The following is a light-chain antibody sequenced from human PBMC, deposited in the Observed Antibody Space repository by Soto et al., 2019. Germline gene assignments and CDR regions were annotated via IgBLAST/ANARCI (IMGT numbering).Light chain of an antibody. J-gene: IGLJ2*01. CDR3: AAWDDSLNGVV. CDR2: YNN. V-gene: IGLV1-44*01. CDR1: SSNIGSNT. Sequence: QSVLTQPPSTSGTPGQRVTISCSGASSNIGSNTVNWYQHLPGTAPKLLIYYNNQRPSGVPDRFSGSRSGTSASLAITGLQSGDDAYYYCAAWDDSLNGVVFGGGTKVPVL.